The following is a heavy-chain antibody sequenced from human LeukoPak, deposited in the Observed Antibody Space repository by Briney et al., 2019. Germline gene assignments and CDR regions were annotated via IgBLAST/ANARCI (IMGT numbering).Heavy chain of an antibody. D-gene: IGHD3-3*01. V-gene: IGHV3-7*01. CDR2: IKQDGSEK. Sequence: TGGSLRLSCAASGFTFSSYWMSWVRQAPGKGLEWVANIKQDGSEKYYVDSVKGRFTISRDNAKNSLYLQMNSLRAEDTAVYYCATDTYYDFWSGYGPDYWGRGTLVTVSS. CDR3: ATDTYYDFWSGYGPDY. J-gene: IGHJ4*02. CDR1: GFTFSSYW.